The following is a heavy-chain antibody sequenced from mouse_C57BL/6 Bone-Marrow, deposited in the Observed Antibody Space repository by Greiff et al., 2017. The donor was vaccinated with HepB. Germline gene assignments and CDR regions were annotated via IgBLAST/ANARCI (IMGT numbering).Heavy chain of an antibody. Sequence: VQLQQSGTVLARPGASVKMSCKTSGYTFTSYWMHWVKQRPGQGLEWIGAIYPGNSDTSYNQKFKGKAKLTAVTSASTAYMGLSSLTNEDSAVYYCTGSAFAYWGQGALVTVAA. CDR3: TGSAFAY. J-gene: IGHJ3*01. V-gene: IGHV1-5*01. CDR1: GYTFTSYW. CDR2: IYPGNSDT.